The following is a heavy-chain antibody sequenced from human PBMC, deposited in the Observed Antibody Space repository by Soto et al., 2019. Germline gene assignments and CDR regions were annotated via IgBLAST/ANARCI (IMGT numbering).Heavy chain of an antibody. J-gene: IGHJ5*02. CDR2: IDFRGTT. V-gene: IGHV4-39*02. CDR1: GGSISSGSYF. CDR3: SRRAPEGFDP. Sequence: SETLSLTCTVSGGSISSGSYFWAWIRRPPGKGLEWIGSIDFRGTTYTNPSLESRVTISVDTSKNHFSLKLDSVTAADTALYYCSRRAPEGFDPWGRGTLVTVSS.